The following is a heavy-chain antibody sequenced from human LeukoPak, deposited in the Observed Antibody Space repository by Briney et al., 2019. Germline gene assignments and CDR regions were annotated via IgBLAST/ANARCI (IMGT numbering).Heavy chain of an antibody. CDR1: GFTFSSYS. V-gene: IGHV3-21*01. J-gene: IGHJ6*03. D-gene: IGHD2-2*02. Sequence: GRSLRLSCAASGFTFSSYSMNWVRQAPGKGLEWVSSISSSSSYIYYADSVKGRFTISRDNAKNSLYLQMNSLRAEDTAVYYCAKVAAGIVVVPAAIRTMDVWGKGTTVTVSS. CDR3: AKVAAGIVVVPAAIRTMDV. CDR2: ISSSSSYI.